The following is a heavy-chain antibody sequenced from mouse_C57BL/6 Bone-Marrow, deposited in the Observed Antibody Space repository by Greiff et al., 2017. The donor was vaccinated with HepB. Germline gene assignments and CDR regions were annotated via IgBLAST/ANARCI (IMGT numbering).Heavy chain of an antibody. J-gene: IGHJ2*01. CDR1: GYTFTSYW. D-gene: IGHD2-5*01. Sequence: QVQLQQPGAELVKPGASVKLSCKASGYTFTSYWMQWVKQRPGQGLEWIGEIDPSDSYTNYNQKFKGKATLTLDTSSSTAYMQLSSLTSEDSAVYYCAGLYSNFDYWGQGTTLTVSS. CDR3: AGLYSNFDY. V-gene: IGHV1-50*01. CDR2: IDPSDSYT.